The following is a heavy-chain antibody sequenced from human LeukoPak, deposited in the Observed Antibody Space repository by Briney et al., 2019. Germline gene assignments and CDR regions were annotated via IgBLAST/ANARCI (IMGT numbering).Heavy chain of an antibody. Sequence: ASVKVSCKASGYTFTGYYMHWVRQAPGQGLEWMGWIKPNSGGTNYAQKFQGRVTMTRDTSISTAYMELSRLRSDDTAVYYCAREGSHEDSSGYSYYYGMDAWGQGTTVTVSS. CDR3: AREGSHEDSSGYSYYYGMDA. CDR1: GYTFTGYY. D-gene: IGHD3-22*01. V-gene: IGHV1-2*02. CDR2: IKPNSGGT. J-gene: IGHJ6*02.